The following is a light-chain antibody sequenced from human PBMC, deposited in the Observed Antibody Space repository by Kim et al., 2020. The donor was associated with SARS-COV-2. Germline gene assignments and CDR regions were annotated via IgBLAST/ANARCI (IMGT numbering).Light chain of an antibody. CDR3: QKYNSAPPWT. CDR1: QDISNY. V-gene: IGKV1-27*01. Sequence: SVGNRVTITRRASQDISNYLAWYQQKPGKVPKLLIYSASALQSGVPSRFSASGSGTDFTLTISSLQPEDVATYYCQKYNSAPPWTVGQGTKVDI. J-gene: IGKJ1*01. CDR2: SAS.